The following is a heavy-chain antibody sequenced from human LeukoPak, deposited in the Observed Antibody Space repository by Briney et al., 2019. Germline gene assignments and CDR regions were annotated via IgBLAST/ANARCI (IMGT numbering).Heavy chain of an antibody. CDR1: GGSISSSSYY. Sequence: SETLSLTCTVSGGSISSSSYYWGWIRQPPGKGLEWIGSIYYSGSTYYNPSLKSRVTISVDTSKNQFSLKLSSVTAADTAVYYCARIYRHYYMDVWGKGTTVTVSS. D-gene: IGHD4-11*01. V-gene: IGHV4-39*07. J-gene: IGHJ6*03. CDR2: IYYSGST. CDR3: ARIYRHYYMDV.